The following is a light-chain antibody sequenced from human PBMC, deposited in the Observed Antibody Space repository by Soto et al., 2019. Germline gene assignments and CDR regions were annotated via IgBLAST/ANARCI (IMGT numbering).Light chain of an antibody. J-gene: IGKJ1*01. CDR2: GAS. CDR3: QQYGSSGT. Sequence: EIVLAQSPGTLSLSPLERDTLXCLASQSVSNNYLAWYQQKPGQAPRLLIYGASNRATGIPDRFSGSGSGTDFTLTISRLEPEDFAVYYCQQYGSSGTFGQGTKVDIK. CDR1: QSVSNNY. V-gene: IGKV3-20*01.